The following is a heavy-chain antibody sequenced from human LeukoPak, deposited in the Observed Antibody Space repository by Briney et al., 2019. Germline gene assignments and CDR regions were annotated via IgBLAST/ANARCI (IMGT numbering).Heavy chain of an antibody. V-gene: IGHV1-69*05. CDR1: GGTFSTYA. Sequence: SVKVSCKTSGGTFSTYAVSWVRQAPGQGLEWMGGIIPMFGTANYAQKFQGRVTITTDESTSTAYMELSSLRSEDTAVYYCASHIVGATPCYYYYMDVWGKGTTVTVSS. D-gene: IGHD1-26*01. CDR2: IIPMFGTA. J-gene: IGHJ6*03. CDR3: ASHIVGATPCYYYYMDV.